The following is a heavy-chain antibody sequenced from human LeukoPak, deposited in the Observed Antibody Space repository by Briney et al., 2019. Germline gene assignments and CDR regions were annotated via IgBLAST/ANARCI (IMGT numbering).Heavy chain of an antibody. Sequence: SGPTLVKPTQTLTLTCTFSGFSLRTSGVGVGWILQPPGKALEWLALIYWDDDKRYSPSLKSRLTITKDTSKNQVVLTMTNMDPVDTATYYCALLLGYCSGGSCYSTQDFDYWGQGTLVTVSS. CDR3: ALLLGYCSGGSCYSTQDFDY. V-gene: IGHV2-5*02. CDR2: IYWDDDK. J-gene: IGHJ4*02. D-gene: IGHD2-15*01. CDR1: GFSLRTSGVG.